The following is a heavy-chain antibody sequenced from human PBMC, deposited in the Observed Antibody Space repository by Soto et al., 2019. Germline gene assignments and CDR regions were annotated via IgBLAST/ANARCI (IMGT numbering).Heavy chain of an antibody. D-gene: IGHD6-6*01. V-gene: IGHV4-31*02. Sequence: WTWIRQHPGNGLEWIGYISSSGSTYYCPSLTSRISISVDTSTNQFSLKLRSVTAADTAVYYCARGSFSSSSSWFDPWGQGTLVTVSS. CDR2: ISSSGST. J-gene: IGHJ5*02. CDR3: ARGSFSSSSSWFDP.